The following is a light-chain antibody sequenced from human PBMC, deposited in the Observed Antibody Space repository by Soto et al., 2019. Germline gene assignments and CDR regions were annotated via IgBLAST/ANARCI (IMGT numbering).Light chain of an antibody. V-gene: IGKV3-15*01. Sequence: ELVITQSPATLSVSTGARATLSCRASQSVSSNLAWYQQKPGQAPSLLIYGASTRATGIPARFSGGASGTDFTLTISSLQSEFFAVDYCQQYNNWWTFGQGTKVDI. CDR1: QSVSSN. CDR2: GAS. J-gene: IGKJ1*01. CDR3: QQYNNWWT.